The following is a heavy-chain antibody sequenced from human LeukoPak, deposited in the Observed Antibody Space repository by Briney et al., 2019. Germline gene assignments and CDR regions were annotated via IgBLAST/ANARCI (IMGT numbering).Heavy chain of an antibody. CDR2: IYSGGST. V-gene: IGHV3-53*01. Sequence: GGSLRLSCAASGFTVSSNYMSWVRQAPGKGLEWVSVIYSGGSTYYADSVKGRFTISRDNSKNTLYLQMNNLRAEDTAVYYCARELPYYYDSSGYPTPHAFDIWGQGTMVTVSS. CDR1: GFTVSSNY. CDR3: ARELPYYYDSSGYPTPHAFDI. J-gene: IGHJ3*02. D-gene: IGHD3-22*01.